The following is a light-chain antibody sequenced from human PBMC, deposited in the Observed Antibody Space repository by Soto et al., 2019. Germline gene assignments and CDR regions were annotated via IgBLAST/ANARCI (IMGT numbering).Light chain of an antibody. J-gene: IGKJ5*01. CDR1: QSVSSN. Sequence: EIVMTQSPATLSVSPGERATLSCRASQSVSSNLAWYQQKPGQAPRLLIYGASTWATGIPDRFSGSGSGTDFTLTISRLEPEDFAVYYCQQYGSSPPITFGQGTRLEIK. V-gene: IGKV3-20*01. CDR2: GAS. CDR3: QQYGSSPPIT.